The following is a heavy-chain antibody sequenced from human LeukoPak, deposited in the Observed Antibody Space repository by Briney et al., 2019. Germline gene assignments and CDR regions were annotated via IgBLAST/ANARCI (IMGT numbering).Heavy chain of an antibody. Sequence: RPSETLSLTCAVYGGSFSGYYWSWIRQPPGKGLEWIGEINHSGSTNYNPSLKSRVTISVDTSKNQFSLKLSSVTAADTAVYYCARSLPYCSSTSCYYYYMDVWGKGTTVTVSS. CDR2: INHSGST. J-gene: IGHJ6*03. CDR1: GGSFSGYY. CDR3: ARSLPYCSSTSCYYYYMDV. D-gene: IGHD2-2*01. V-gene: IGHV4-34*01.